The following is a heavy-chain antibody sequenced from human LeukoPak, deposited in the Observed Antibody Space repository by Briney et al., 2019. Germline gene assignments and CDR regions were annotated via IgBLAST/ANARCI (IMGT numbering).Heavy chain of an antibody. CDR1: GGSFSGYY. CDR2: INHSGST. Sequence: PSETLSLTCAVYGGSFSGYYWSWIRQPPGKGLEWIGEINHSGSTNYNPSLKSRVTISVDTSKNQFSLKLSSVTAADTAVYYCARRPGFRYYSSSQAKLDYWGQGTLVTVSS. V-gene: IGHV4-34*01. D-gene: IGHD6-13*01. CDR3: ARRPGFRYYSSSQAKLDY. J-gene: IGHJ4*02.